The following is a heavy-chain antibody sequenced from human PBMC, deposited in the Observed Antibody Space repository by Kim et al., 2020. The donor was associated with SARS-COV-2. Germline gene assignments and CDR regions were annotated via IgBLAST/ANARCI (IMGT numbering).Heavy chain of an antibody. D-gene: IGHD2-2*01. CDR1: GFTFSSYG. V-gene: IGHV3-30*18. CDR2: ISYDGSNK. J-gene: IGHJ6*02. CDR3: AKDIVVVPAAFNYYYYYGMDV. Sequence: GGSLRLSCAASGFTFSSYGMHWVRQAPGKGLEWVAVISYDGSNKYYADSVKGRFTISRDNSKNTLYLQMNSLRAEDTAVYYCAKDIVVVPAAFNYYYYYGMDVWGQGTTVTVSS.